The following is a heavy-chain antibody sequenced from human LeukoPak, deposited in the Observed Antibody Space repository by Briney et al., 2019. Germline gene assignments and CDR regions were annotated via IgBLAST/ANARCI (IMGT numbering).Heavy chain of an antibody. CDR3: ARDSTRGYCSGGSCLPDY. Sequence: SETLSLTCTVSGGSISSSSYYWGWIRQPPGKGLGWIGTIYYGGSTYYNPSLKSRVTISVDTSKNQFSLKLSSVTAADTAVYYCARDSTRGYCSGGSCLPDYWGQGTLVTVSS. J-gene: IGHJ4*02. CDR2: IYYGGST. CDR1: GGSISSSSYY. D-gene: IGHD2-15*01. V-gene: IGHV4-39*07.